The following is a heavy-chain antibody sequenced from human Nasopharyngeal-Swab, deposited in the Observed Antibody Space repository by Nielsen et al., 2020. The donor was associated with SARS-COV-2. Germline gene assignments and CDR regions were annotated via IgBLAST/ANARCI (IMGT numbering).Heavy chain of an antibody. J-gene: IGHJ4*02. V-gene: IGHV4-31*03. Sequence: SETLSLTCTVSGGSISSGVSYWSWIRQPPGKGLDWIGYIYYSGITYYNPSLKSRVTISVDTSKNQFSLKLSSVTAADTAVYYCARERGMTTVTTYPRFDYWGQGTLVTVSS. CDR2: IYYSGIT. CDR1: GGSISSGVSY. D-gene: IGHD4-17*01. CDR3: ARERGMTTVTTYPRFDY.